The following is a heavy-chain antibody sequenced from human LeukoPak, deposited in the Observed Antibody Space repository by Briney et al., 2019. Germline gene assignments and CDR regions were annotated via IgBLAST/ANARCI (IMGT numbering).Heavy chain of an antibody. CDR3: ASQKYYYDSSGYYPDY. Sequence: SETLSLTCTVSGGSISSGDYYWSWIRQPPGKGLEWIGYIYYSGSNYYNPSLNSRVSISIDTPRNQFSLKLSSVTAADTAVYYCASQKYYYDSSGYYPDYWGQGTLVTVSS. CDR2: IYYSGSN. V-gene: IGHV4-30-4*01. D-gene: IGHD3-22*01. J-gene: IGHJ4*02. CDR1: GGSISSGDYY.